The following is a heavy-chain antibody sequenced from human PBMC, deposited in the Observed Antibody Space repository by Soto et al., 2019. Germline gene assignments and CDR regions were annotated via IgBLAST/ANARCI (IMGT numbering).Heavy chain of an antibody. CDR2: IIPIFGTT. CDR3: ARDPRQDCSGETCYYS. D-gene: IGHD2-15*01. CDR1: GGTLSSYV. Sequence: QVQLVQSAAEVKKPGSSVKVSCKASGGTLSSYVISWVRQAPGQGLELMGGIIPIFGTTTYGEKFQGRVTITADESTSTTYMELSSLKSEDTAVYYCARDPRQDCSGETCYYSWGQGTLVTVSS. V-gene: IGHV1-69*01. J-gene: IGHJ4*02.